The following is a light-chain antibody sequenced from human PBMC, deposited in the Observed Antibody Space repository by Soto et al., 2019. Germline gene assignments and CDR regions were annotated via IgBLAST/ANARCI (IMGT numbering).Light chain of an antibody. V-gene: IGKV3-15*01. CDR2: GAS. CDR1: QSVSSN. Sequence: EIVMTQSPANLSVSPGERATLSCRASQSVSSNLAWYQQKPGQAPRLLIYGASTMATGIPARFSGSGSGTEFTLTISSLQSEDFAVYSCQQYNNWPWTFGQGTKVEIK. J-gene: IGKJ1*01. CDR3: QQYNNWPWT.